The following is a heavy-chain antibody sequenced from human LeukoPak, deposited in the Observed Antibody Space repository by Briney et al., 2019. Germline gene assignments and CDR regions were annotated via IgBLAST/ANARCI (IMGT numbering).Heavy chain of an antibody. D-gene: IGHD6-13*01. CDR1: GFTFSSYE. CDR3: ARDGYASTRVFDY. CDR2: ISSSGSTI. V-gene: IGHV3-48*03. J-gene: IGHJ4*02. Sequence: GGSLRLSCAASGFTFSSYEMNWVRQAPGKGLEWGSYISSSGSTIYYADSVKGRFTISRDNAKNSLYLQMNSLRAEDTAVYYCARDGYASTRVFDYWGQGTLGTVSS.